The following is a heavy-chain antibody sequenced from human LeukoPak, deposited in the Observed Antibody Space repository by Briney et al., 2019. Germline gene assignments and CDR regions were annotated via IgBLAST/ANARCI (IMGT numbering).Heavy chain of an antibody. CDR3: ARAGYTYDHDY. J-gene: IGHJ4*02. Sequence: SETLSLTCTVSGGSISTHYWSWIRRPPGKGRECIGYIYYSGITNYNPSLKSRVTISIDTSKNQFSLNLSSVTAADTAVYYCARAGYTYDHDYWGQGSLVTVSS. CDR1: GGSISTHY. D-gene: IGHD5-18*01. CDR2: IYYSGIT. V-gene: IGHV4-59*11.